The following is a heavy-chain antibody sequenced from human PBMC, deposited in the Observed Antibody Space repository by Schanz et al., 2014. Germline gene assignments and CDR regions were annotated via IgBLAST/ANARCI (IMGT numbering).Heavy chain of an antibody. Sequence: EVHLLESGGGLVQPGGSLRLSCAASGFTFSNHALSWVRQAPGKGLEWVSGIGGSGDSTHYADSVKGRFTISRDNSKNTLDLQMNSLRAEDTAVYYCARGVRIDYWGQGTLVTVSS. V-gene: IGHV3-23*01. CDR3: ARGVRIDY. CDR2: IGGSGDST. D-gene: IGHD3-3*01. J-gene: IGHJ4*02. CDR1: GFTFSNHA.